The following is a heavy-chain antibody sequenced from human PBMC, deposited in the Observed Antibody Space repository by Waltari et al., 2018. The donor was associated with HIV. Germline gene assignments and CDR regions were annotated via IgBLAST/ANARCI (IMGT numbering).Heavy chain of an antibody. CDR1: GFTFSSYA. J-gene: IGHJ5*02. V-gene: IGHV3-30*04. CDR2: ISYDGSNK. D-gene: IGHD3-3*01. CDR3: ARDSSPGGVVNWFDP. Sequence: QVQLVESGGGVVQPGRSLRLSCAASGFTFSSYAMHWVRQAPGKGLEWVAVISYDGSNKYYADSVKGRFTISRDNSKNTLYLQMNSLRAEDTAVYYCARDSSPGGVVNWFDPWGQGTLVTVSS.